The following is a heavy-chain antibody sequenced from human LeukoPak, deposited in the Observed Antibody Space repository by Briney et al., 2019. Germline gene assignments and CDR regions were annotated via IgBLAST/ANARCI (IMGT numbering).Heavy chain of an antibody. J-gene: IGHJ4*02. CDR2: IKSHGGET. CDR3: GRDAVLGSGSTDY. CDR1: GFTFTNHW. Sequence: GGSLRLSCAASGFTFTNHWMHWVRQPPGKGLVWVSRIKSHGGETNHADSVKGRFTTSRDNAKNILYLHMNSLGAEDTAVYYCGRDAVLGSGSTDYWGQGVLVTVSS. D-gene: IGHD3-10*01. V-gene: IGHV3-74*01.